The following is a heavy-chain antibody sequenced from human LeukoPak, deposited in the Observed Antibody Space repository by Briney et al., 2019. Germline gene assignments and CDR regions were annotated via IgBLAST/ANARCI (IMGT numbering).Heavy chain of an antibody. J-gene: IGHJ4*02. V-gene: IGHV4-4*02. CDR2: IYHSGST. Sequence: PSETLSLTCAVSGGSISSSNWWSWVRRPPGKGLEWIGEIYHSGSTNYNPSLKSRVTISVDKSKNQFSLKLSSVTAADTAVYYCARAREGLGELSPGFDYWGQGTLVTVSS. D-gene: IGHD3-16*02. CDR3: ARAREGLGELSPGFDY. CDR1: GGSISSSNW.